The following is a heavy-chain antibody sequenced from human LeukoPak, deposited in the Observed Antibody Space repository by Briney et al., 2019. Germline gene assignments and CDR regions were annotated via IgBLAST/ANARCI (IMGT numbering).Heavy chain of an antibody. D-gene: IGHD3-9*01. CDR2: INSDGTST. CDR3: ARDFDQPSGN. Sequence: GGSLRLSCAASGFTFSIYWMHWVPQAPGKGLVWVSRINSDGTSTGYADSVRGRFTISRDNAEDTLYLQMNSLGAEDTAVYYCARDFDQPSGNWGQGTLVTVSS. CDR1: GFTFSIYW. J-gene: IGHJ4*02. V-gene: IGHV3-74*01.